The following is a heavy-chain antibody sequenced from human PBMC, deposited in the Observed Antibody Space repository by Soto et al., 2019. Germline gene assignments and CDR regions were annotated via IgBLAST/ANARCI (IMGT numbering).Heavy chain of an antibody. V-gene: IGHV4-59*01. CDR1: GGSISSYY. J-gene: IGHJ4*02. CDR3: AREKGTLLDY. Sequence: SETLSLTCTVSGGSISSYYWSWIRQPPGKGLEWIGYIYYSGSTNYNPSLKSRVTISVDTSKNQFSLKLSSVTAADTAVYYCAREKGTLLDYWGQGTLVTVSS. CDR2: IYYSGST.